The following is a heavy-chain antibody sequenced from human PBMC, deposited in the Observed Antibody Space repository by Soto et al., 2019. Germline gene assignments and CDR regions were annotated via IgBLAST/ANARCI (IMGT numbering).Heavy chain of an antibody. J-gene: IGHJ4*02. V-gene: IGHV1-69*13. CDR1: GGTFSSYA. D-gene: IGHD6-6*01. CDR2: IIPIFGTA. Sequence: SVKVSCKASGGTFSSYAISWVRQAPGQGLEWMGGIIPIFGTANYAQKFQGRVTITADESTSTAYIELRSLRSDDTAVYYCARDGDSSSSGEFDYWGQGTLVTVSS. CDR3: ARDGDSSSSGEFDY.